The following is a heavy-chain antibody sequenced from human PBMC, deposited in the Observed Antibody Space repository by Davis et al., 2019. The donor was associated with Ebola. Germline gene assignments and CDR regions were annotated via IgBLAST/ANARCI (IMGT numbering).Heavy chain of an antibody. CDR3: ARGRGYGSSGDMDV. CDR2: IYYTGST. CDR1: GGSISSYY. V-gene: IGHV4-59*12. Sequence: SETLSLTCTVSGGSISSYYWSWIRQPPGKGLEWIGSIYYTGSTYYNPSLKSRVTISVDTSKNQFSLKLSSVTAADTAVYYCARGRGYGSSGDMDVWGKGTTVTVSS. D-gene: IGHD6-13*01. J-gene: IGHJ6*03.